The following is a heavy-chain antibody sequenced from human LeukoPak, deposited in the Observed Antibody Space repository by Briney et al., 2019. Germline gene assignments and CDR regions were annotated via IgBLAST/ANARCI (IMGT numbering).Heavy chain of an antibody. D-gene: IGHD2-2*03. Sequence: ASVKVSCMASGYTFTRYGISWVRQAPGQGLEWMGWISAYNGNTNYAQKLQGRVTMTTDTSTSTAYMELRSLRSDDTAVYYCARPTYNLMDIGVVPAAIGYGMDVWGQGTMVTVSS. V-gene: IGHV1-18*01. CDR2: ISAYNGNT. J-gene: IGHJ6*02. CDR1: GYTFTRYG. CDR3: ARPTYNLMDIGVVPAAIGYGMDV.